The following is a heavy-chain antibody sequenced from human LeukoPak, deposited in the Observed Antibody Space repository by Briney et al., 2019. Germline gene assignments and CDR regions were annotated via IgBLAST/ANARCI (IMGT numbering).Heavy chain of an antibody. Sequence: PGGSLRLSCVASGFTFSNYAMSWVRQAPGKGLEWVSTISASGGSTCYADSVKGRFTISRDNSKNTLYLRMNSLRAEDTAVYHCAKEKSSGYDFGYWGQGTLVTVSS. CDR2: ISASGGST. CDR3: AKEKSSGYDFGY. V-gene: IGHV3-23*01. CDR1: GFTFSNYA. J-gene: IGHJ4*02. D-gene: IGHD5-12*01.